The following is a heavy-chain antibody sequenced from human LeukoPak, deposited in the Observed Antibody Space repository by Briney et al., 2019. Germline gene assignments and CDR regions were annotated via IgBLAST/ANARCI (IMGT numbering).Heavy chain of an antibody. CDR1: GFPFENYA. V-gene: IGHV3-23*01. J-gene: IGHJ4*02. Sequence: GGSLRLSCAASGFPFENYAMTWVRQAPGKGLEWVSGISGRGGNTYYANSVKGRFTISRDNSKNTLYLQMNSLRAEDTAVYYCTGRRDYGDYELFNNWGQGTLVTVSS. CDR3: TGRRDYGDYELFNN. D-gene: IGHD4-17*01. CDR2: ISGRGGNT.